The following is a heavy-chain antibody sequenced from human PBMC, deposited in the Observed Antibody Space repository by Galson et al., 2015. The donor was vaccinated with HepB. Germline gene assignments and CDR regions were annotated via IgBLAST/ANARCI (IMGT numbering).Heavy chain of an antibody. CDR1: GYTFTGYY. Sequence: SVKVSCKASGYTFTGYYMHWVRQAPGQGLEWMGWINPNSGGTNYAQKFQGWVTMTRDTSISTAYMELSRLRSDDTAVYYCARAECSIGDAFDIWGQGTMVTVSS. V-gene: IGHV1-2*04. J-gene: IGHJ3*02. CDR2: INPNSGGT. D-gene: IGHD2-21*01. CDR3: ARAECSIGDAFDI.